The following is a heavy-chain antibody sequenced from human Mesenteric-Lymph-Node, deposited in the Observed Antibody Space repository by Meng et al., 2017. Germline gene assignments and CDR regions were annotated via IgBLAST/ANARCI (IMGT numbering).Heavy chain of an antibody. Sequence: GSLRLSCTVSGASISNGHWWSWVRQSPGKGLDWIGEIDRDGDPNYNPSLRSRVTISVDKSKNQFSLNLKSVTAADTAMYYCARSGDYCLDYWGQGTLVTVSS. V-gene: IGHV4-4*02. CDR1: GASISNGHW. CDR3: ARSGDYCLDY. D-gene: IGHD1-26*01. CDR2: IDRDGDP. J-gene: IGHJ4*02.